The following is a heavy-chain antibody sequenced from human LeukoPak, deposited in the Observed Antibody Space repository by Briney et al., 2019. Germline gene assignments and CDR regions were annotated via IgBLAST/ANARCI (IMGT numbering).Heavy chain of an antibody. CDR1: TFSSYA. CDR3: ASLSGFTFDY. V-gene: IGHV4-39*07. CDR2: IYYSGST. D-gene: IGHD3-22*01. Sequence: TFSSYAMSWVRQAPGKGLEWIGSIYYSGSTYYNPSLKSRVTISVDTSKNQFSLKLSSVTAADTAVYYCASLSGFTFDYWGQGTLVTVSS. J-gene: IGHJ4*02.